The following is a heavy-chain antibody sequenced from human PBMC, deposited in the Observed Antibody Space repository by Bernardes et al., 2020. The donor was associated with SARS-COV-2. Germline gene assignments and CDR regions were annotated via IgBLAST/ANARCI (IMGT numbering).Heavy chain of an antibody. CDR1: GFTFSSYW. V-gene: IGHV3-74*01. CDR3: WYYYGSGSYYPLDY. J-gene: IGHJ4*02. D-gene: IGHD3-10*01. CDR2: INSDGSST. Sequence: SLRLSCAASGFTFSSYWMHWVRQAPGKGLVWVSRINSDGSSTSYADSVKGRFTISRDNAKNTLYLQMNSLRAEDTAVYYCWYYYGSGSYYPLDYWGQGTLVTVSS.